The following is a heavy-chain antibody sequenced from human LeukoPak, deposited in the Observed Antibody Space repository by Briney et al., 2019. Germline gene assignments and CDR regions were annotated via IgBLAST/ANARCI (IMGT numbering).Heavy chain of an antibody. Sequence: SETLSLTCTVSGGSISSSSYYWGWIRQPPGKGLEWIGSIYYSGSTYYNPSLKSRVTISVDTSKNQFSLKLSSGTAADTAVYYCASRIVRVPAAIPFRYWGQGTLVTVSS. CDR3: ASRIVRVPAAIPFRY. CDR2: IYYSGST. V-gene: IGHV4-39*01. CDR1: GGSISSSSYY. J-gene: IGHJ4*02. D-gene: IGHD2-2*01.